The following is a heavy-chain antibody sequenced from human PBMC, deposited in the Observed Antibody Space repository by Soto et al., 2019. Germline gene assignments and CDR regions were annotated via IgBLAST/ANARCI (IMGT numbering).Heavy chain of an antibody. CDR2: IYYSGTT. Sequence: QVQLQESGPGLVKPSQTLSLTCTVSGGSISSGDYYWSWIRQPPGEGLEWIGYIYYSGTTYYTPSLKSPATLAVDTSKNHLSLEVRYVIATDTAVYYCARAPYYGDYVGYYGLDVWGQGITVTVSS. J-gene: IGHJ6*02. D-gene: IGHD4-17*01. V-gene: IGHV4-30-4*01. CDR1: GGSISSGDYY. CDR3: ARAPYYGDYVGYYGLDV.